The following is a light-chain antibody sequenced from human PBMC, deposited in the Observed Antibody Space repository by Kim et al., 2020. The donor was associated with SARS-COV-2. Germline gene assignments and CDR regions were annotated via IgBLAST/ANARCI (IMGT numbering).Light chain of an antibody. J-gene: IGLJ3*02. V-gene: IGLV2-14*03. CDR2: DIN. Sequence: GQSITISCTGTSSDVGGYNYVSWYQQYPGKAPKLMIYDINKRPSGVSNRFSGSKSGNTASLTISGLQAEDEADYYCCSYTSSNTRVFGGGTKLTVL. CDR3: CSYTSSNTRV. CDR1: SSDVGGYNY.